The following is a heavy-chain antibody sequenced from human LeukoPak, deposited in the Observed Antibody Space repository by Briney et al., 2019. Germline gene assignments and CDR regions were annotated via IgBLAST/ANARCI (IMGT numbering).Heavy chain of an antibody. D-gene: IGHD6-6*01. CDR1: GYSISGGYY. Sequence: SETLSLTCAFSGYSISGGYYWGWIRQPPGKGLEWIGSIYHSGTTYYNPSLTSRVTISVDTSKNHFSLKVNSVTAADTAVYYCAKPQSSLSHFYDSWGQGTLVTVSS. J-gene: IGHJ4*02. CDR2: IYHSGTT. CDR3: AKPQSSLSHFYDS. V-gene: IGHV4-38-2*01.